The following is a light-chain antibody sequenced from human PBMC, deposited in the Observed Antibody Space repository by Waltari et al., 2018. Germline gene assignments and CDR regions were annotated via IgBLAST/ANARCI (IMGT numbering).Light chain of an antibody. CDR2: KDS. CDR1: ALPKQH. V-gene: IGLV3-25*03. J-gene: IGLJ2*01. CDR3: QSADSSGTYVV. Sequence: SYELTPPPSVSVSPGQTARTTCPGHALPKQHPHWYQQKPGQAPVLVIYKDSGRPAGIPERFSGSSSGTTVTLTISGVQAEDEADYYCQSADSSGTYVVFGGGTKLTVL.